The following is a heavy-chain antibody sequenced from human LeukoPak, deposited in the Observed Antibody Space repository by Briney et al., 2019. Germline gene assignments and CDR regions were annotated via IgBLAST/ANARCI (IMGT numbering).Heavy chain of an antibody. CDR3: ARSEYCSSTSRYRPLDY. Sequence: KPSETLSLTCTVSGGSISSSSYYWGWIRQPPGKGLEWIGSIYYSGSTYYNPSLKSRVTISVDTSKNQFSLKLSSVTAADTAVYYCARSEYCSSTSRYRPLDYWGQGTLVTVSS. J-gene: IGHJ4*02. CDR2: IYYSGST. CDR1: GGSISSSSYY. D-gene: IGHD2-2*01. V-gene: IGHV4-39*01.